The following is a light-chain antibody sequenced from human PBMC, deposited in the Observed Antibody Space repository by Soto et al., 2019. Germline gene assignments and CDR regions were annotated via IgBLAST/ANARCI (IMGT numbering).Light chain of an antibody. V-gene: IGKV3-11*01. CDR2: DAS. J-gene: IGKJ1*01. Sequence: EIVLTQSPATLSLSPGERATLSCRASQSVSSSLAWYQRKPGLPPRLLIYDASNRAAGIPARFSGSGSGTDFTLTISSLEPEDFAVYYCQQRSDWPAWTFGQGTKVEIK. CDR3: QQRSDWPAWT. CDR1: QSVSSS.